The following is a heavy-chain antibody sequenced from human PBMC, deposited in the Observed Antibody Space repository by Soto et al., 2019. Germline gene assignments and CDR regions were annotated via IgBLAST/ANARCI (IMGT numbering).Heavy chain of an antibody. D-gene: IGHD1-26*01. V-gene: IGHV3-30*03. Sequence: QVQLVESGGGVVQPGRSLRLSCAASGFTFSSYGMHWVRQAPGKGLEWVAVISYDGSNKYYADSVKGRFTISRDNSKNTLYLQMNSLRAEDTAVYYCATDVVVGATPGLGDYYYYYGMDVWGQGTTVTVSS. CDR3: ATDVVVGATPGLGDYYYYYGMDV. J-gene: IGHJ6*02. CDR1: GFTFSSYG. CDR2: ISYDGSNK.